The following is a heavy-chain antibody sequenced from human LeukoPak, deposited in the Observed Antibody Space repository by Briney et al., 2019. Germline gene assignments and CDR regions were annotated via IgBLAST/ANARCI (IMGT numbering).Heavy chain of an antibody. CDR2: IYYSGST. Sequence: SETLSLTCTVSGGSISSYYWSWIRQPPGKGLEWIGYIYYSGSTNYNPSLKSRVTISVDTSKNQFSLKLSSVTAADTAVYYCARAGGYYDFWSGYYISVYFDYWGQGALVTVSS. CDR1: GGSISSYY. J-gene: IGHJ4*02. V-gene: IGHV4-59*01. D-gene: IGHD3-3*01. CDR3: ARAGGYYDFWSGYYISVYFDY.